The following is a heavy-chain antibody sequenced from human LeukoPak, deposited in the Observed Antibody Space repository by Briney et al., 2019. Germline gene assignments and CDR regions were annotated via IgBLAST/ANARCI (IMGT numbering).Heavy chain of an antibody. CDR3: ARGPPPDY. CDR1: GGSFSGYY. V-gene: IGHV4-34*01. Sequence: SETLSLTCAVYGGSFSGYYWSWIRQPPGKGLEWIGEIYHSGSTNYNPSLKSRVTISVDTSKNQFSLKLSSVTAADTAVYYCARGPPPDYWGQGTLVTVSS. J-gene: IGHJ4*02. CDR2: IYHSGST.